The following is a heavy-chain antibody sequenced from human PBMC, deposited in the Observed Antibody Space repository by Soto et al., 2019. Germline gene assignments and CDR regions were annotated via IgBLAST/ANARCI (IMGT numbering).Heavy chain of an antibody. CDR1: GFSFSGYT. D-gene: IGHD3-9*01. Sequence: EVQLLESGGHLIQPGESLRLSCAASGFSFSGYTMNWVRQAQGKGLEWISGINGGGGTTYYADSVKGRFTISRDDSKNILYLQMNSPRAEDTALYYCAKDRHPDGIWTFDYWGRGTLVTVSS. J-gene: IGHJ4*02. V-gene: IGHV3-23*01. CDR3: AKDRHPDGIWTFDY. CDR2: INGGGGTT.